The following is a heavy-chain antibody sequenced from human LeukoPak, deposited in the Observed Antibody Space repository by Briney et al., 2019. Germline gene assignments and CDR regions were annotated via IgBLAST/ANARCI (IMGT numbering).Heavy chain of an antibody. D-gene: IGHD6-6*01. CDR1: GGSISSYY. CDR2: IYSSGST. CDR3: ARVAARNNYYYYYMDV. J-gene: IGHJ6*03. Sequence: PSETLSLTCTVSGGSISSYYWSWIRQPPGKGLEWIGYIYSSGSTSYNPSLKGRVTVSVDTSKNQFSLKLSSVTAADAAVYYCARVAARNNYYYYYMDVWGKGTAVTVSS. V-gene: IGHV4-59*01.